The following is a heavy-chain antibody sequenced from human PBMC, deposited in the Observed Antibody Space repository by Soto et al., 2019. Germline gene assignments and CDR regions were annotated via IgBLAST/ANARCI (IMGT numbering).Heavy chain of an antibody. CDR3: ASWSNWNLLYYDGLDV. CDR1: GGAFNNYA. Sequence: QVQLLQSGAEVKKPGSSVKVSCKVSGGAFNNYALNWVRHGPGQGLEWLGGIIPLHNTSNYSLKFLGRVTVTADISSTTVYMELNRLTSDDTATYFCASWSNWNLLYYDGLDVWGQVTTVTVSS. D-gene: IGHD1-20*01. V-gene: IGHV1-69*06. J-gene: IGHJ6*02. CDR2: IIPLHNTS.